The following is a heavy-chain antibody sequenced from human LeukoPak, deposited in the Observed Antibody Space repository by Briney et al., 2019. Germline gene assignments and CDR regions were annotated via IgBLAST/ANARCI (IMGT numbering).Heavy chain of an antibody. CDR2: IYYSGST. CDR3: ARHLGKIAVAGTSSTRHFDY. CDR1: GGSISSSSYY. V-gene: IGHV4-39*01. D-gene: IGHD6-19*01. J-gene: IGHJ4*02. Sequence: PSETLSLTCTVSGGSISSSSYYWGWIRQPPGKGLEWIGSIYYSGSTYYNPSLKSRVTISVDTSKNQFSLKPSSVTAADTAVYYCARHLGKIAVAGTSSTRHFDYWGQGTLVTVSS.